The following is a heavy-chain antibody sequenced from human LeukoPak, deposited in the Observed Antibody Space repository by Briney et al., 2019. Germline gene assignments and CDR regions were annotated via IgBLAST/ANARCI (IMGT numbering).Heavy chain of an antibody. D-gene: IGHD3-22*01. Sequence: PGGSLRLSCAASGFTFSSYWMSWVRQAPGKGLEWVANIKQDGSEKYYVDSVKGRFTISRDNAKNSLYLQMNSLRAEDTAVYYCAREGSRYYDSSGPPGGDDAFDIWGQGTMVTVSS. J-gene: IGHJ3*02. CDR2: IKQDGSEK. CDR1: GFTFSSYW. CDR3: AREGSRYYDSSGPPGGDDAFDI. V-gene: IGHV3-7*01.